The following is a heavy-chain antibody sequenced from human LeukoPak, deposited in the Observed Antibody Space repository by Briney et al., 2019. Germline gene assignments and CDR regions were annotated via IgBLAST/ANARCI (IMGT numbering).Heavy chain of an antibody. CDR1: GGSFSGYY. V-gene: IGHV4-34*12. D-gene: IGHD6-13*01. CDR3: ARFGSSTWYKGAFDI. CDR2: IVHSGNT. J-gene: IGHJ3*02. Sequence: SETLSLTCAVYGGSFSGYYWSWIRQPPGKGLEWIVEIVHSGNTKYNPSLKSRVTISVDPSKNQFSLNLTSVTAADTAVYYCARFGSSTWYKGAFDIWGQGTMVTVAS.